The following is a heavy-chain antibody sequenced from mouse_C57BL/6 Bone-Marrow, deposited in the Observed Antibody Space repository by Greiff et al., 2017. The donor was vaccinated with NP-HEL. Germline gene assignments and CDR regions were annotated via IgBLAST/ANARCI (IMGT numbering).Heavy chain of an antibody. J-gene: IGHJ4*01. D-gene: IGHD2-4*01. CDR3: AREGGLRRRTYAMDY. V-gene: IGHV5-16*01. Sequence: EVMLVESEGGLVQPGSSMKLSCTASGFTFSDYYMAWVRQVPEKGLEWVANINYDGSSTYYLDSLQSRFIISRDNAKNILYLKMSSLKSEDTATYYCAREGGLRRRTYAMDYWGQGTSVTVSS. CDR2: INYDGSST. CDR1: GFTFSDYY.